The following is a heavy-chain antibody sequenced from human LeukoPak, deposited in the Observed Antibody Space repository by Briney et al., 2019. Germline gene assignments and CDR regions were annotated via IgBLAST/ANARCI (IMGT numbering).Heavy chain of an antibody. CDR2: ISYDGSNK. Sequence: SGGGVVQPGRSLRLSCAASGFTFSSYGMHWVRQAPGKGLEWVAVISYDGSNKYYADSVKGRFTISRDNSKNTLYLQMNSLRAEDTAVYYCASESVVVTATSFDYWGQGTLVTVSS. V-gene: IGHV3-30*03. D-gene: IGHD2-21*02. CDR1: GFTFSSYG. CDR3: ASESVVVTATSFDY. J-gene: IGHJ4*02.